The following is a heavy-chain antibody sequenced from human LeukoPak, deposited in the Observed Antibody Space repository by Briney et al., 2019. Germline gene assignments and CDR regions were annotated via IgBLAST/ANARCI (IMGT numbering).Heavy chain of an antibody. V-gene: IGHV3-30-3*01. J-gene: IGHJ4*02. CDR1: GFTFSSYA. CDR2: ISYDGSNK. D-gene: IGHD1-7*01. Sequence: PGRSLRLSCAASGFTFSSYAMHWVRQAPGKGLEWVAVISYDGSNKYCADSVKGRFTISRDNSKNTLYLQMNSLRAEDTAVYYCAREFSGNWNYGYFDYWGQGTLVTVSS. CDR3: AREFSGNWNYGYFDY.